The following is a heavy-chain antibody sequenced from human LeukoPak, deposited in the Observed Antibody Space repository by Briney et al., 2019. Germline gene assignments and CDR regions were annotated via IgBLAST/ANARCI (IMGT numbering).Heavy chain of an antibody. J-gene: IGHJ4*02. CDR3: ARVGRLRFLEWLSKTQPFDY. Sequence: PSETLSLTCAVYGGSFSGYYWSWIRQPPGKGLEWIGEINHSGSTNYNPSLKSRVTISVDTSKNQFSLKLSSVTAADTAVYYCARVGRLRFLEWLSKTQPFDYWGQGTRVTVSS. CDR1: GGSFSGYY. D-gene: IGHD3-3*01. CDR2: INHSGST. V-gene: IGHV4-34*01.